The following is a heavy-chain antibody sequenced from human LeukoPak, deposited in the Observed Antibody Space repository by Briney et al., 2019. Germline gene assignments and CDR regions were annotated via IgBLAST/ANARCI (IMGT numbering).Heavy chain of an antibody. CDR3: ARDLTVAYYYDSSGSPPYYYYYGMDV. CDR2: IYYSGST. CDR1: GGSISSYY. Sequence: SETLSHTCTVSGGSISSYYWSWIRQPPGKGLEWIGYIYYSGSTNYNPSLKSRVTISVDTSKNQLSLKLSSVTAADTAVYYCARDLTVAYYYDSSGSPPYYYYYGMDVWGQGTTVTVSS. J-gene: IGHJ6*02. D-gene: IGHD3-22*01. V-gene: IGHV4-59*01.